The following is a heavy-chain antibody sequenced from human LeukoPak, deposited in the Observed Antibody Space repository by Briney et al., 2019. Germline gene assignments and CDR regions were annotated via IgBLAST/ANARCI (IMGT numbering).Heavy chain of an antibody. J-gene: IGHJ3*02. CDR3: AREPGSLRFLEWLLPGDAFDI. CDR1: GFTFSSYA. CDR2: ISYDGSNK. Sequence: PGRSLRLSCVASGFTFSSYAMHWVRQAPGKGLEWVAVISYDGSNKYYADSVKGRFTISRDNSKNTLYLQMNSLRAEDTAVYYCAREPGSLRFLEWLLPGDAFDIWGQGTMVTVSS. V-gene: IGHV3-30-3*01. D-gene: IGHD3-3*01.